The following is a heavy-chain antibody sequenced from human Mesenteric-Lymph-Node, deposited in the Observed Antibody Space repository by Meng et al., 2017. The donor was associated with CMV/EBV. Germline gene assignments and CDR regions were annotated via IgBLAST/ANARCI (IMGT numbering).Heavy chain of an antibody. J-gene: IGHJ4*02. CDR2: ISGSGGRT. CDR1: AFTFSTYA. V-gene: IGHV3-23*01. D-gene: IGHD3-3*01. Sequence: GESLKISCAASAFTFSTYAMSWVRQAPGKGLQWVSSISGSGGRTYYADSVKGRFTISRDNSKNTLYLQMNSLRAEDTAVYYCARGYDFWSGYLSYWGQGTLVTVSS. CDR3: ARGYDFWSGYLSY.